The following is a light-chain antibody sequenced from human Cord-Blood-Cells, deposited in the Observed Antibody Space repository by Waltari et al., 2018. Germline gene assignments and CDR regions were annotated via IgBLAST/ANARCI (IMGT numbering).Light chain of an antibody. V-gene: IGLV2-14*01. CDR1: SSDVVGYNY. CDR3: SSYTSSSTPHVV. Sequence: QSALTQPASVSGSPGQSITISCTGTSSDVVGYNYVSWYQQHPGKTPKLMLYDVSNWPSGVSNRFSGSKTGNTAVRTISGLQAEDEADYYCSSYTSSSTPHVVFGGGTKLTVL. CDR2: DVS. J-gene: IGLJ2*01.